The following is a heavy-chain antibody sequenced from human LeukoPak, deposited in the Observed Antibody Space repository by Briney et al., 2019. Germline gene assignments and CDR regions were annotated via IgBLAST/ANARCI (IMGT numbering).Heavy chain of an antibody. CDR3: ARAIMITSGGVTDWGAFDI. CDR1: GYTFTGYY. J-gene: IGHJ3*02. V-gene: IGHV1-2*02. Sequence: GASVKVSCKXSGYTFTGYYMHWVRQSPGQGLEWMGWINPNSGGTNYAQKFQGRVTMTRDTSISTAYMELSRLRSDDTAVYYCARAIMITSGGVTDWGAFDIWGQGTMVTVSS. D-gene: IGHD3-16*01. CDR2: INPNSGGT.